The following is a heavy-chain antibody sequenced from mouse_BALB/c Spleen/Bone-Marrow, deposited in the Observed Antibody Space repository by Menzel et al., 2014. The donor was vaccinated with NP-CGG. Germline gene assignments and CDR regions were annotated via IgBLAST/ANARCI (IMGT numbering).Heavy chain of an antibody. J-gene: IGHJ3*01. CDR1: GFSFNSYG. CDR3: ARHAYYDQTEVSFVY. V-gene: IGHV5-9-2*01. CDR2: ISGGGSYT. D-gene: IGHD2-4*01. Sequence: EVQLVESGGGLVKSGGSLKLSCAASGFSFNSYGMSWVRQTPEKRLEWVATISGGGSYTFYPGSVKGRFTISGDNAKNNLYLQLSSLRSEDTALYYCARHAYYDQTEVSFVYWGQGTLVTVSA.